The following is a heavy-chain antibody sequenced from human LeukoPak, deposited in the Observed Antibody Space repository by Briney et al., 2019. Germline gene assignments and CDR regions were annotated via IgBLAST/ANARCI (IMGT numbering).Heavy chain of an antibody. V-gene: IGHV3-7*01. CDR1: GFTFSMYW. J-gene: IGHJ4*02. CDR2: INQDGSEK. CDR3: ARDIGAIDY. D-gene: IGHD4/OR15-4a*01. Sequence: GGSLRLSCAGSGFTFSMYWMSWVRQAPGKGLEWVANINQDGSEKYHVDSVRGRFTISRDNAKNSLYLQMNSLRAEDTAVYYCARDIGAIDYWGQGTLVTVSS.